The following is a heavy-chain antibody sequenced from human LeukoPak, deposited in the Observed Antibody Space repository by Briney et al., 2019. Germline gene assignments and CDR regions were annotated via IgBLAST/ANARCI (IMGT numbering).Heavy chain of an antibody. Sequence: PGGSLRLSCVASGFTFSRYAMSWVRQAPGKGLEWVSAISVSGGSTYYADSVKGRFTISRDNSKNTLYLQMNSLRAEDTAVYYCAKPRSSGSPPGGLFDYWGQGTLVTVSS. J-gene: IGHJ4*02. CDR2: ISVSGGST. CDR3: AKPRSSGSPPGGLFDY. CDR1: GFTFSRYA. D-gene: IGHD3-10*01. V-gene: IGHV3-23*01.